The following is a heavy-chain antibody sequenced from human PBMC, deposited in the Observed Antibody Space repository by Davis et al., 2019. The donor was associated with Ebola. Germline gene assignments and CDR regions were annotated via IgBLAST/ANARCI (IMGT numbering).Heavy chain of an antibody. CDR3: ARRSDWNFAFDY. D-gene: IGHD1-7*01. Sequence: GESLKIPCKGSGYSFTNHWIAWVRQMPGKGLEWMGIIYPGDSDTRYSPSFQGQVSISVDTSITTAYLQWSSLKASDTAVYYCARRSDWNFAFDYWGQGTLVTVAS. CDR2: IYPGDSDT. CDR1: GYSFTNHW. J-gene: IGHJ4*02. V-gene: IGHV5-51*01.